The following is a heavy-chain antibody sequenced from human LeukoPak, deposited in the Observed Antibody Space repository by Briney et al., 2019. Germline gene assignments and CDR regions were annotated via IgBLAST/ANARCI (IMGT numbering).Heavy chain of an antibody. CDR3: ASGGSWNDDWFDP. D-gene: IGHD1-1*01. J-gene: IGHJ5*02. V-gene: IGHV3-48*02. CDR2: ISSYRSII. CDR1: GFTFSSYS. Sequence: SLRLSCAATGFTFSSYSMNWVRQAPGKGLDCVSYISSYRSIIYYADSVKGRFTISRDNAKNSLYLQMNSLSDEDTAVYYCASGGSWNDDWFDPWGQGTLVTVSS.